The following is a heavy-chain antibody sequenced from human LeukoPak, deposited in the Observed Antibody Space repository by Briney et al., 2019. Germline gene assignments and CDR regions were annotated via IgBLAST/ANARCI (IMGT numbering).Heavy chain of an antibody. V-gene: IGHV4-61*01. CDR2: IYHDGST. CDR1: GVSVSSGSYF. Sequence: SETLSLTCTVSGVSVSSGSYFGSWIRQPPGEGPQWIGYIYHDGSTNYSPSLRSRVSISVDTSKNLFSLKLSSVTTADTAVYFCATFFHFWFGPWGQGTQVTVSS. D-gene: IGHD3-3*02. J-gene: IGHJ5*02. CDR3: ATFFHFWFGP.